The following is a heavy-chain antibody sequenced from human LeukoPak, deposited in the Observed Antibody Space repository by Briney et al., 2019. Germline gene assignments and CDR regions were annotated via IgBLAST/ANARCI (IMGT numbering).Heavy chain of an antibody. J-gene: IGHJ4*02. Sequence: GGPLRLSCAASGFTFSSYAMSWVRQAPGKGLEWVSAISGSGGSTYYADSVKGRFTISRDNSKNTLYLQMNSLRAEDTAVYYCARYYNNYYDSGCLDYWGQGTLVTVSS. CDR3: ARYYNNYYDSGCLDY. CDR1: GFTFSSYA. CDR2: ISGSGGST. D-gene: IGHD3-22*01. V-gene: IGHV3-23*01.